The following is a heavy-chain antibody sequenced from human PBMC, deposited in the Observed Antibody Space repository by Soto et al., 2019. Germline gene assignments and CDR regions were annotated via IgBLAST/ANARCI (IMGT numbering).Heavy chain of an antibody. D-gene: IGHD2-15*01. CDR1: GFTVSSNY. J-gene: IGHJ5*02. CDR3: ARELPPDL. V-gene: IGHV3-53*01. Sequence: PGGSLRLSCAASGFTVSSNYMTWVRQAPGKGLEWVSIICSAGFTYYADSVKGRFTISRDNSKNTLYLQMNSLRAEDSAVYYCARELPPDLWGQGTLVTVSS. CDR2: ICSAGFT.